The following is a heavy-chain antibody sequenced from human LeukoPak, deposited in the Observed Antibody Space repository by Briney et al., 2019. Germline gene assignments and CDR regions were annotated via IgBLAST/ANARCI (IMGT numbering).Heavy chain of an antibody. Sequence: AASVKVSCTASGYTFSDYYIHWLRQAPGQGLEWIGWINPKSGVTNFAQYFQGRVTMTRDTSSTTVYMELTRLRSDDTAVYYCARPLGSLKEYWWFDPWGQGTLVTVSS. J-gene: IGHJ5*02. CDR3: ARPLGSLKEYWWFDP. CDR2: INPKSGVT. CDR1: GYTFSDYY. D-gene: IGHD2/OR15-2a*01. V-gene: IGHV1-2*02.